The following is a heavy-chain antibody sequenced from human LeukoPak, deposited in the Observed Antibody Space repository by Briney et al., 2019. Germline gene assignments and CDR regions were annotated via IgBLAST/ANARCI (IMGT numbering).Heavy chain of an antibody. CDR3: AKDITYHYGSGSYDY. CDR2: ISWNSGSI. CDR1: GFTFGVYA. D-gene: IGHD3-10*01. Sequence: GGCLRLSCAASGFTFGVYAMHSVRQAPGKGLEWVSGISWNSGSIGYADSVKGRFTISRDNAKNSLYLQMNSLRAEDTPLYYCAKDITYHYGSGSYDYWGQGTLVTVSS. V-gene: IGHV3-9*01. J-gene: IGHJ4*02.